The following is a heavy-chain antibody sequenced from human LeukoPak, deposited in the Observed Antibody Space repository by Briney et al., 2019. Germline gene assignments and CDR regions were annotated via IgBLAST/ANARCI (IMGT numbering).Heavy chain of an antibody. Sequence: GESLKISCKGSGYSFTSYWIGWVRQMPGKGLEWMGIIYPGDFDTRYSPSFQGQVTISADKSISTAYLQWSSLKASDTAMYYCARRPSTLYYDFWSGYYFSSWFDPWGQGTLVTVSS. V-gene: IGHV5-51*01. CDR1: GYSFTSYW. J-gene: IGHJ5*02. D-gene: IGHD3-3*01. CDR2: IYPGDFDT. CDR3: ARRPSTLYYDFWSGYYFSSWFDP.